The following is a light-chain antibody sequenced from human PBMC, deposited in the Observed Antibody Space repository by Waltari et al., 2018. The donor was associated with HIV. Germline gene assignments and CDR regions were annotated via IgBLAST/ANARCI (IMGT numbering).Light chain of an antibody. CDR1: GLSKQY. V-gene: IGLV3-25*03. Sequence: SYELTQTPSVSVSPGQTARITCSGDGLSKQYTYWYQQRPGQAPVVVIYKDSERPSGIPERYSGSSSGTTVTLTISGVQAEDEADYYCQSADASDTFLWVFGGGTKVTVL. J-gene: IGLJ3*02. CDR3: QSADASDTFLWV. CDR2: KDS.